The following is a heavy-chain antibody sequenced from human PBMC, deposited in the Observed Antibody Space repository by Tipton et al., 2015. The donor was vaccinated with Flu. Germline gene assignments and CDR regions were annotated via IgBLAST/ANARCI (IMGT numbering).Heavy chain of an antibody. J-gene: IGHJ4*02. CDR1: GFTFSNYW. CDR2: IKQDGSEK. V-gene: IGHV3-7*01. Sequence: SLRLSCAASGFTFSNYWMSWVRQTPGKGLEWVDNIKQDGSEKYYEDSVKGRVTISRDNAKTSLSLQMNSLRAEETAVYFCARWRCTRTSCFFGYWGQGTLVTVSS. CDR3: ARWRCTRTSCFFGY. D-gene: IGHD2-2*01.